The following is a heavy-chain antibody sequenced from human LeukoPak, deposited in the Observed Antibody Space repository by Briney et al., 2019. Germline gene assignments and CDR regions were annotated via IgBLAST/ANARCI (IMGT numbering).Heavy chain of an antibody. D-gene: IGHD1-14*01. CDR1: GFTVITND. J-gene: IGHJ4*02. Sequence: GGSLRLSCAASGFTVITNDMTWVSQAPGKGLEWVTVLYSDGNTKYADSVQGRFTISRDNSKNTLYLEMNSLSPDDTAVYYCARGVEPLAANTLAYWGQGTLVTVSS. V-gene: IGHV3-53*01. CDR3: ARGVEPLAANTLAY. CDR2: LYSDGNT.